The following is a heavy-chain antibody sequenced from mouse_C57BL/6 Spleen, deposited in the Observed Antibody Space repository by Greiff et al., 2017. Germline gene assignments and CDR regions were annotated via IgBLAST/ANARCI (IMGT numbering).Heavy chain of an antibody. Sequence: QVQLQQPGAELVKPGASVKVSCKASGYTFTSYWMHWVKQRPGQGLEWIGRIHPSDSDTNYTQNFKGKAKLTVDKSSSTAYMQLSSLTSEDSAVYDCAIRYDYDGRGAFAYWGQGTLVTVSA. V-gene: IGHV1-74*01. CDR2: IHPSDSDT. J-gene: IGHJ3*01. D-gene: IGHD2-4*01. CDR1: GYTFTSYW. CDR3: AIRYDYDGRGAFAY.